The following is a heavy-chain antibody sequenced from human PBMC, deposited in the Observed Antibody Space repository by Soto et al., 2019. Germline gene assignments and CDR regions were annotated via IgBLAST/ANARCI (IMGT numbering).Heavy chain of an antibody. CDR1: GFTFDDYG. CDR3: ARNVHDFWSGYYNWFDP. D-gene: IGHD3-3*01. Sequence: GGSLRLSCAASGFTFDDYGMSWVRQAPGKGLEWVSGINWNGGSTGYADSVKGRFTISRDNAKNSLYLQMNSLRAEDTALYHCARNVHDFWSGYYNWFDPWGQGTLVTVSS. CDR2: INWNGGST. V-gene: IGHV3-20*01. J-gene: IGHJ5*02.